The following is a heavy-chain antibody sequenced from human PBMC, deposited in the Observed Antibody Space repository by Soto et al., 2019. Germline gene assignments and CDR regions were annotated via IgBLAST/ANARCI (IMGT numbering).Heavy chain of an antibody. J-gene: IGHJ4*02. CDR3: VRELGLAY. V-gene: IGHV3-7*03. CDR1: GFTLSNYW. D-gene: IGHD7-27*01. CDR2: INKDGSQE. Sequence: GGSLRLSCAASGFTLSNYWMTWVRQAPGKGLEWVANINKDGSQENYVDSVKGRFTIARDNGQNSLSLQINSLRVEDTAVYYCVRELGLAYWGQGALVTVSS.